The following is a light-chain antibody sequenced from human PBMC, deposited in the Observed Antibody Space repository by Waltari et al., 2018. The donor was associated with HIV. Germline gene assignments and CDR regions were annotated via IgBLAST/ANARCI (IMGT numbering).Light chain of an antibody. CDR2: YKAESEG. CDR1: SGINVASYR. V-gene: IGLV5-45*02. Sequence: QAVLTQPSSLSAPPGTSASLTCTLRSGINVASYRIYWYQQRSGTPPQYLLAYKAESEGQGGAGVRSRVSASEGASANAGVLRIGGIQCEDEADYYGMIGRSNAEVFGSGAKVAV. J-gene: IGLJ1*01. CDR3: MIGRSNAEV.